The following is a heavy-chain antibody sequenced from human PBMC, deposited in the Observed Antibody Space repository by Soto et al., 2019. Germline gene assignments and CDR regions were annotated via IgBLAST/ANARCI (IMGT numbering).Heavy chain of an antibody. J-gene: IGHJ4*02. V-gene: IGHV3-23*01. Sequence: EVQLLESGGGLVQPGGSLRLSCAASGFTFSSYAMSWVRQAPGKGLQWVSAISGSGGTTYYADSVKGRFTISRDNSKNTLYLQMNSLRAEDMAVYYCAQDSGYDFAKVDYWGQGTLVTVSS. CDR3: AQDSGYDFAKVDY. CDR1: GFTFSSYA. D-gene: IGHD5-12*01. CDR2: ISGSGGTT.